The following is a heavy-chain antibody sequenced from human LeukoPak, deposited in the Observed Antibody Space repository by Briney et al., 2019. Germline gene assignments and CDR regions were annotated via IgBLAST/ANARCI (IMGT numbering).Heavy chain of an antibody. CDR3: AREVVVAATRFDP. V-gene: IGHV1-69*04. Sequence: SVKVSCKASGGTFSSYAISWVRQAPGQGLEWMRRIIPILGIANYAQKFQGRVTITADKSTSTAYMELSSLRSEDTAVYYCAREVVVAATRFDPWGQGTLVTVSS. CDR2: IIPILGIA. CDR1: GGTFSSYA. D-gene: IGHD2-15*01. J-gene: IGHJ5*02.